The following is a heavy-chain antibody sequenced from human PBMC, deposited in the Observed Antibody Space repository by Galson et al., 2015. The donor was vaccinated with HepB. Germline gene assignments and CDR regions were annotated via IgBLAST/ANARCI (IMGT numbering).Heavy chain of an antibody. CDR3: ARDEMVVVPAATDY. Sequence: SLRLSCAASGFTFSSYSMNWVRQAPGKGLEWVSSISSSSSYIYYADSVKGRFTISRDNAKNSLYLQMNSLRAEDTAVYYCARDEMVVVPAATDYWGQGTLVTVSS. V-gene: IGHV3-21*01. D-gene: IGHD2-2*01. J-gene: IGHJ4*02. CDR2: ISSSSSYI. CDR1: GFTFSSYS.